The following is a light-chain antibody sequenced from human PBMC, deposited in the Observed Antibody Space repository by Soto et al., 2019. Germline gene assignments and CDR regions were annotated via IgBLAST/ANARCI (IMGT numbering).Light chain of an antibody. CDR3: QQRRNWPLT. J-gene: IGKJ5*01. CDR2: DAS. Sequence: EIVLTQSPATPSLSPGERATLSCRASQSVSSYLAWYQQKPGQAPRLLIYDASNRATGIPARFSGSGSGTDFTLTISSLEPEDFAVYYCQQRRNWPLTFGQGTRLEIK. CDR1: QSVSSY. V-gene: IGKV3-11*01.